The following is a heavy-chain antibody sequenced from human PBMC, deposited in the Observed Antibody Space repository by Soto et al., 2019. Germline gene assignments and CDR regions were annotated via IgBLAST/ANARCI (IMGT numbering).Heavy chain of an antibody. CDR3: AREGSGVPAATGHYYYYMDV. CDR1: GYTFTSYG. Sequence: GASVKVSCKASGYTFTSYGISWVRQAPGQGLEWMGWISAYNGNTNYAQKLQGRVTMTTDTSTSTAYMELRSLRSDDTAVYYCAREGSGVPAATGHYYYYMDVWGQGTTVTVSS. V-gene: IGHV1-18*01. CDR2: ISAYNGNT. J-gene: IGHJ6*03. D-gene: IGHD2-2*01.